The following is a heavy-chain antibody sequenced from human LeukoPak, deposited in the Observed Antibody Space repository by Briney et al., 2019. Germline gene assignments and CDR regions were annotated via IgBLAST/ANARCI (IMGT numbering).Heavy chain of an antibody. CDR1: GFTFSSYA. V-gene: IGHV3-23*01. CDR3: ARDYCSGGSCYRGWFDP. J-gene: IGHJ5*02. CDR2: ISGSGGST. Sequence: GGSLRLSCAASGFTFSSYAMSWVRQAPGKGLEWVSAISGSGGSTYYADSVKGRFTISRDNSKNTLYLQMNSLRAEDTAVYYCARDYCSGGSCYRGWFDPWGQGTLVTVSS. D-gene: IGHD2-15*01.